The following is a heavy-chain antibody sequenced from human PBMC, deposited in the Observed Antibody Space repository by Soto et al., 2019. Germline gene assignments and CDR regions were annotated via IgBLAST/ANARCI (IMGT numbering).Heavy chain of an antibody. V-gene: IGHV3-33*01. Sequence: QVQLVESGGGVVQPGRSLRLSCAASGFTFSTYVMHWVRQAPGKGLEWVAIIWYDGSNKYYPDSVKGRFTISRDNTKNTLFLQMNSLRAEDTAVYHFARDPSEYGTLDYWGQGTLVTVSS. D-gene: IGHD2-2*01. CDR2: IWYDGSNK. CDR3: ARDPSEYGTLDY. CDR1: GFTFSTYV. J-gene: IGHJ4*02.